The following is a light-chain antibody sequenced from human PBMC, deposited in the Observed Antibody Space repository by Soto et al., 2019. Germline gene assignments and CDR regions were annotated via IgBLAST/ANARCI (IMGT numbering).Light chain of an antibody. CDR1: QSIGTW. Sequence: DVQMTQSPSTLSASVGDRVTITCRASQSIGTWLAWYQQKPGGAPRLLIYDVSNLESGVPSRFSGSGSGPEFTLTSTSLQPEDFGIYYWQHYDSSLTFGQGTKVDLK. J-gene: IGKJ1*01. CDR3: QHYDSSLT. V-gene: IGKV1-5*01. CDR2: DVS.